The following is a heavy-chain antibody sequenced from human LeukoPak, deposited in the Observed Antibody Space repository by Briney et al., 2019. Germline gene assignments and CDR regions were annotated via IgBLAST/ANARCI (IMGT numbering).Heavy chain of an antibody. CDR1: GFNFSSFW. V-gene: IGHV3-7*01. D-gene: IGHD3-22*01. J-gene: IGHJ4*02. CDR2: IDQDGNDK. CDR3: ARLNGYYYPDY. Sequence: GGSLRLSCAASGFNFSSFWMNWVRQVPGKGLEWVANIDQDGNDKYYVGSVKGRSTISRDNAKSSLYLEVKSLRAEDTAVYYCARLNGYYYPDYWDQGTLVTVSS.